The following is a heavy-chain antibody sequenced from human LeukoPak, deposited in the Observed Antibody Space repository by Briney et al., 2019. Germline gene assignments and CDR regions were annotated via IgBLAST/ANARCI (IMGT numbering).Heavy chain of an antibody. CDR3: ARVEVTNDAFDI. Sequence: ASVKVSCKASGYTFTGYYVHWVRQAPGQGLEWMGWINPNSGGTNYAQKFQGRVTMTRDTSISTAYMELSRLRSDDTAVYYCARVEVTNDAFDIWGQGTMVTVSS. CDR2: INPNSGGT. D-gene: IGHD2-21*02. CDR1: GYTFTGYY. J-gene: IGHJ3*02. V-gene: IGHV1-2*02.